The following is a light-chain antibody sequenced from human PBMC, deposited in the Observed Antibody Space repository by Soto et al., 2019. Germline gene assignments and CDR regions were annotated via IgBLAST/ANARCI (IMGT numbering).Light chain of an antibody. CDR1: SSDVGCYNY. CDR3: RSYTSSSTVV. V-gene: IGLV2-14*01. CDR2: DVS. J-gene: IGLJ2*01. Sequence: QSVLTQPASVSGSPGQSITISCTGTSSDVGCYNYVSWYQQHPGKAPKLMIYDVSNRPSGVSNRFSGSKSGNTASLTISGLQAEDEADYYCRSYTSSSTVVFGGRTKLTVL.